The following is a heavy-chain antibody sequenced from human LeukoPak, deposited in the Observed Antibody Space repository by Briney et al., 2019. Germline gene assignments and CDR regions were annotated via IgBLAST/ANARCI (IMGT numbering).Heavy chain of an antibody. V-gene: IGHV1-24*01. Sequence: ASVKVSCKVSGSTLTEFSMQWVRQAPGKGLEWMGGYGPEDGETIYAQNFQGRVTMTDDSSTDTVYMDLSSLRSEDTAIYYCATDNFEYWGQGTQVTVSS. CDR1: GSTLTEFS. CDR3: ATDNFEY. CDR2: YGPEDGET. J-gene: IGHJ4*02.